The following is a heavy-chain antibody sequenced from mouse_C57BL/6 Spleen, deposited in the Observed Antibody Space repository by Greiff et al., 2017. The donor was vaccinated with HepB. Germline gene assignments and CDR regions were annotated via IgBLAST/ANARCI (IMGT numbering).Heavy chain of an antibody. CDR2: IYPGGGYT. CDR1: GYTFTNYW. V-gene: IGHV1-63*01. Sequence: VQLQQSGAELVRPGTSVKMSCKASGYTFTNYWMGWVKQRPGHGLEWIGDIYPGGGYTNYNEKFKGKATLTADKYSNTAYMQFSSLTSEDSAVYSCAGRGVYGNYLDYWGQGTTVTVSS. D-gene: IGHD2-1*01. J-gene: IGHJ2*01. CDR3: AGRGVYGNYLDY.